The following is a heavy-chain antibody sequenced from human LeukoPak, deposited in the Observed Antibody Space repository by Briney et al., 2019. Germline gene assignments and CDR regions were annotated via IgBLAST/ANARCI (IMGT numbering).Heavy chain of an antibody. Sequence: SGGSLRFSCAASGFTFTDYAMNWVRQAPGKGLEWVASTKGNGGSTNYTDSVKDRFTISRDNSKNTVYLQMHSLRADDTAVYYCAKGSYYYDTSGYFDSWGHGALVTVSS. CDR3: AKGSYYYDTSGYFDS. CDR1: GFTFTDYA. CDR2: TKGNGGST. D-gene: IGHD3-22*01. J-gene: IGHJ4*01. V-gene: IGHV3-23*01.